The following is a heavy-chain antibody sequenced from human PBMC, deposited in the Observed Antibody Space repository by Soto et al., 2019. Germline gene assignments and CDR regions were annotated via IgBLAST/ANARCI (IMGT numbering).Heavy chain of an antibody. J-gene: IGHJ4*01. CDR3: ASIWFGDFDY. CDR1: GVSISSADYY. CDR2: FHSSGAT. Sequence: SETLSLTCTVSGVSISSADYYWSWIRQPPGKGLEWIGYFHSSGATYKDPSLKSRVTISVDTSKNQISLMLDSVTAADTAVYYCASIWFGDFDYWGHGTLVTVS. D-gene: IGHD3-10*01. V-gene: IGHV4-30-4*01.